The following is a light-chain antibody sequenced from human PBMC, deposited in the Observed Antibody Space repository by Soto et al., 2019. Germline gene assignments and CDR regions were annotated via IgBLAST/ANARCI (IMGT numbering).Light chain of an antibody. CDR3: QVWDSSTVV. V-gene: IGLV3-1*01. Sequence: SYELTQPPSVSVSPGQTASITCSGDKLGDKFASWYQQKPGQSPVLVIYQNNEWPSGIPERFSGSNSGNTATLTISGTQAMDEADYYCQVWDSSTVVFGGGTKLTVL. J-gene: IGLJ2*01. CDR1: KLGDKF. CDR2: QNN.